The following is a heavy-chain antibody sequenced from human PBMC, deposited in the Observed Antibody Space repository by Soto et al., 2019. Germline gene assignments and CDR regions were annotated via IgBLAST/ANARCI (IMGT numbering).Heavy chain of an antibody. V-gene: IGHV4-34*01. CDR1: GGSFSGYY. D-gene: IGHD3-9*01. J-gene: IGHJ4*02. Sequence: SETLSLTCAVYGGSFSGYYWSWIRQPPGKGLEWIGEINHSGSTNYNPSLKSRVTISVDTSKNQFSLKLSSVTAADTAVYYCARANYDILTGPYRSFDYWGQGTLVTVSS. CDR2: INHSGST. CDR3: ARANYDILTGPYRSFDY.